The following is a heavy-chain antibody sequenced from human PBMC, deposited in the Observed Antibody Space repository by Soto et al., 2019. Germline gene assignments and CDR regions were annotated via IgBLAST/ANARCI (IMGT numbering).Heavy chain of an antibody. J-gene: IGHJ5*02. CDR3: SRDENSYGSDIGWFDP. D-gene: IGHD5-18*01. CDR2: IIPIFGTA. Sequence: QVQLVQSGAEVKKPGSSVKVSCKASGGTFSSYAISWVRQAPGQGLEWKGGIIPIFGTANYAQKFQGRVTITADESTSIAYMELSSLRSEDTAVYYCSRDENSYGSDIGWFDPWGQGPLVTVSS. V-gene: IGHV1-69*01. CDR1: GGTFSSYA.